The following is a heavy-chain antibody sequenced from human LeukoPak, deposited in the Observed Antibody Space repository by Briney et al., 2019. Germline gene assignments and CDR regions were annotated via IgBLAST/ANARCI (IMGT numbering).Heavy chain of an antibody. CDR1: GFTFSNAW. V-gene: IGHV3-9*01. CDR3: AKESAMIARAFDI. J-gene: IGHJ3*02. D-gene: IGHD3-22*01. Sequence: GGSLRLSCAASGFTFSNAWMNWVRQAPGKGLEWVSGISWNSGSIGYADSVKGRFTISRDNAKNSLYLQMNSLRAEDTALDYCAKESAMIARAFDIWGQGTMVTVSS. CDR2: ISWNSGSI.